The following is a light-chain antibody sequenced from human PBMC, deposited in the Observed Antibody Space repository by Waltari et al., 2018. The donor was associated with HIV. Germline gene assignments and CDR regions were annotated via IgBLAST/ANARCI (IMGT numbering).Light chain of an antibody. CDR2: TDI. CDR1: ALPNHN. V-gene: IGLV3-25*03. J-gene: IGLJ2*01. Sequence: SYELTQPPSVSVSPGQTARTTCSGDALPNHNAYGYQQKPGQAPVWVLYTDIERPSGIPDRCSGSSSSKTVTLTISGVQAVDEADYYGQSAYNSSTYKIFGGGTKLTVL. CDR3: QSAYNSSTYKI.